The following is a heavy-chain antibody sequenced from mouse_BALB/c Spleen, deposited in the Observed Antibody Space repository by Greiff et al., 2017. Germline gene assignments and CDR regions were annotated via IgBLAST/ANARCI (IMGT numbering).Heavy chain of an antibody. CDR2: IYPGDGST. D-gene: IGHD1-2*01. Sequence: VQLQQSGPELVKPGASVKMSCKASGYTFTSYYIHWVKQRPGQGLEWIGWIYPGDGSTKYNEKFKGKTTLTADKSSSTAYMLLSSLTSEDSAIYFCARRVLRPNYAMDYWGQGTSVTVSS. CDR3: ARRVLRPNYAMDY. V-gene: IGHV1S56*01. J-gene: IGHJ4*01. CDR1: GYTFTSYY.